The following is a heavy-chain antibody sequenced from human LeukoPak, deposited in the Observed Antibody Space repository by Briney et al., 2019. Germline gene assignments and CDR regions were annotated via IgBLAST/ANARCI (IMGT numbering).Heavy chain of an antibody. V-gene: IGHV4-34*01. CDR2: INHSGST. CDR1: GGSFSGYY. CDR3: ARGRRSYYRDYFDY. D-gene: IGHD1-26*01. Sequence: SETLSLTCAVYGGSFSGYYWSWIRQPPGKGLEWIGEINHSGSTNYNPSLKSRVTISVDTSKNQFSLKLSSVTAADTAVYYCARGRRSYYRDYFDYWGQGTLVTVSS. J-gene: IGHJ4*02.